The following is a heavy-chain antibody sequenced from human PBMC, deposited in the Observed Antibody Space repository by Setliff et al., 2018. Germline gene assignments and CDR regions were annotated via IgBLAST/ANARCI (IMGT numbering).Heavy chain of an antibody. Sequence: GGSLRLSCETSGFTFSAYTMNWVRQAPGKGLEWVSSISGRNSYLHYIDSVKGRFTISRGNAKNSLYLQMNSLRAEDTAVYYCARNTDLRNGFDYWGQGTLVTVSS. CDR2: ISGRNSYL. CDR3: ARNTDLRNGFDY. J-gene: IGHJ4*02. D-gene: IGHD5-18*01. V-gene: IGHV3-21*01. CDR1: GFTFSAYT.